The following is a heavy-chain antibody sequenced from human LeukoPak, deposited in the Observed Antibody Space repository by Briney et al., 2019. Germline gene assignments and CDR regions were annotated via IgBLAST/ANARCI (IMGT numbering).Heavy chain of an antibody. D-gene: IGHD3-10*01. CDR3: ARGALWFGELFMDAFDI. CDR2: ISSSSSTI. Sequence: GGSLRLSCAASGFTFSSYSMNWVRQAPGKGLEWVSYISSSSSTIYYADSVKGRFTISRDNAKNSLYLQMNSLRAEDTAVYYCARGALWFGELFMDAFDIWGQGTMVTVSS. CDR1: GFTFSSYS. J-gene: IGHJ3*02. V-gene: IGHV3-48*04.